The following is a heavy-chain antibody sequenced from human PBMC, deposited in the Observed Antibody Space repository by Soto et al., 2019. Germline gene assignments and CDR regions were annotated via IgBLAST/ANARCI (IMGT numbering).Heavy chain of an antibody. CDR1: GFYFSNYW. J-gene: IGHJ4*02. CDR2: INSDGSGGGT. D-gene: IGHD6-13*01. V-gene: IGHV3-74*01. Sequence: GGSLRLSCAASGFYFSNYWMYWVRQAPGKGLVWVSRINSDGSGGGTFYADSVKGRFTISRDNSKNTLYLQMNSLRAEDTAVYYCARDPIIAAAGTGIDYWGQGTLVTVSS. CDR3: ARDPIIAAAGTGIDY.